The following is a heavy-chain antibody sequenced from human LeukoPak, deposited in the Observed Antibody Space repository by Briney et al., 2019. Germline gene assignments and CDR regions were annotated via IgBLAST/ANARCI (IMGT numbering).Heavy chain of an antibody. CDR1: GGTFSSYA. CDR2: IIPILGIA. D-gene: IGHD4-17*01. J-gene: IGHJ4*02. CDR3: ARDSVTTQGGY. V-gene: IGHV1-69*04. Sequence: ASVKVSCKASGGTFSSYAISWVRQAPGQGLEWMGRIIPILGIANYAQKFQGRVTITADKSTSTAYMELSSLRSEDTAVYYCARDSVTTQGGYWGQGTLVTVSS.